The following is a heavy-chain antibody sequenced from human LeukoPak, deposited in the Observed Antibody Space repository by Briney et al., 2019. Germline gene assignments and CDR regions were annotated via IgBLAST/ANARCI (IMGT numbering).Heavy chain of an antibody. V-gene: IGHV4-30-2*01. CDR2: IYHSGST. CDR1: GGSISSSTYY. Sequence: SETLSLTCTVSGGSISSSTYYWSWIRQPPGKGLKWIGYIYHSGSTYYNPSLKSRVTISVDRSKNQFSLKLSSVTAADTAVYYCAREGRGELHAAVDYWGQGTLVTVSS. D-gene: IGHD1-7*01. J-gene: IGHJ4*02. CDR3: AREGRGELHAAVDY.